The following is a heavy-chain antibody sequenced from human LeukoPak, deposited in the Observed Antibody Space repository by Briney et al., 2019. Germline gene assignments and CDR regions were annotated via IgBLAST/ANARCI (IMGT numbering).Heavy chain of an antibody. Sequence: GESLKISCKGSGYTFIRFWIGWVRQMPGKGLEWMGIICPGDSETRYSPSFQGQVTISVDKSISTAYLQWSSLKASDTAVYYCVTGGIYSSNFDYWGQGTLVTVSS. CDR3: VTGGIYSSNFDY. CDR1: GYTFIRFW. J-gene: IGHJ4*02. CDR2: ICPGDSET. D-gene: IGHD5-18*01. V-gene: IGHV5-51*01.